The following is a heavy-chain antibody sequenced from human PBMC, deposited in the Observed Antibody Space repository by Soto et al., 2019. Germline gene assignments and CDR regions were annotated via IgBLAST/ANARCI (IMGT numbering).Heavy chain of an antibody. CDR3: ARLGGEQLVPHLDY. CDR2: IYYSGST. J-gene: IGHJ4*02. Sequence: PSETLSLTCTVSGGSISSYYWSWIRQPPGKGLEWIGYIYYSGSTNYNPSLKSRVTISVDTSKNQFSLKLSSVTAADTAVYYCARLGGEQLVPHLDYWGQGTLVTVSS. D-gene: IGHD6-13*01. V-gene: IGHV4-59*01. CDR1: GGSISSYY.